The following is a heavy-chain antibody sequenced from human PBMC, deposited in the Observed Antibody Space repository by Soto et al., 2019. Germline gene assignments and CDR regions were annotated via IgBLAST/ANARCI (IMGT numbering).Heavy chain of an antibody. CDR2: IDWDDDK. CDR1: GFSLSTSGMC. D-gene: IGHD3-3*01. CDR3: ARMPLGRDYDFWSGYYTGDYYYYYGMDV. J-gene: IGHJ6*02. V-gene: IGHV2-70*11. Sequence: SGPTLVNPTQTLTLTCTFSGFSLSTSGMCVSWIRQPPGKALEWLARIDWDDDKYYSTSLKTRLTISKDTSKNQVVLTMTNMDPVDTATYYCARMPLGRDYDFWSGYYTGDYYYYYGMDVWGQGTTVTVSS.